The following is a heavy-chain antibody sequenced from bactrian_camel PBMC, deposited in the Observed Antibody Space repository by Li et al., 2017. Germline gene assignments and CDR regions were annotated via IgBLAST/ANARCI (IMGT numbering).Heavy chain of an antibody. D-gene: IGHD1*01. J-gene: IGHJ4*01. CDR2: IVSDGSNT. Sequence: HVQLVESGGGLVQPGGSLRLSCAASGFTFSTYYMVWVRQAPGKGLEWVNGIVSDGSNTYYADSVKGRFTISRDNAKNTVYLQMNTLKAEDTAMYYCVRDGEYSGLSAHHWGQGTQVTVS. V-gene: IGHV3S6*01. CDR1: GFTFSTYY. CDR3: VRDGEYSGLSAHH.